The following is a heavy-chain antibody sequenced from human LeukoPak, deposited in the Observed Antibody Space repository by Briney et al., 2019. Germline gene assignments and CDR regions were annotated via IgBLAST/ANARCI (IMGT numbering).Heavy chain of an antibody. CDR3: TRGGSSSSYYNNYGMDV. D-gene: IGHD6-13*01. J-gene: IGHJ6*02. CDR2: MNPKRGNT. V-gene: IGHV1-8*01. CDR1: GYSLTSFD. Sequence: ASVKVSCKASGYSLTSFDINWVRQGSGQGLEWMGWMNPKRGNTGYAPTFQGRVTITRDTSIDTAFMELSSLRPDDTAVYYCTRGGSSSSYYNNYGMDVWGQGTTITVSS.